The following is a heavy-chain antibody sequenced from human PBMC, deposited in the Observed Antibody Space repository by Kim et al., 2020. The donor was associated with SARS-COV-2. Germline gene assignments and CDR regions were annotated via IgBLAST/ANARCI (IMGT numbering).Heavy chain of an antibody. CDR2: IYYSGST. Sequence: SETLSLTCTVSGGSISSYYWSWIRQPPGKGLEWIGYIYYSGSTNYNPSLKSRVTISVDTSKNQFSLKLSSVTAADTAVYYCARREAVAYLDIWGQGTMVT. V-gene: IGHV4-59*08. CDR3: ARREAVAYLDI. CDR1: GGSISSYY. J-gene: IGHJ3*02. D-gene: IGHD6-19*01.